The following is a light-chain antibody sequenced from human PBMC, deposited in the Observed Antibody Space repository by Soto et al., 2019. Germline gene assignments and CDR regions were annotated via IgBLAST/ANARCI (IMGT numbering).Light chain of an antibody. Sequence: EIALTQSPAILSLSPGESATLSCRASQSVSTYLAWYQQKPGQAPRLLIYDTFNRATGIPARFSGSGSGTDFTLTISSLEPEDLAVYYCVQRNDWPWTSGQGTKVEI. J-gene: IGKJ1*01. CDR2: DTF. V-gene: IGKV3-11*01. CDR3: VQRNDWPWT. CDR1: QSVSTY.